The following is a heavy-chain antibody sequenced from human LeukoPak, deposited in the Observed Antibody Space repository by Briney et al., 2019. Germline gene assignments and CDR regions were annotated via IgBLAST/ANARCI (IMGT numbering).Heavy chain of an antibody. D-gene: IGHD1-14*01. V-gene: IGHV3-23*01. J-gene: IGHJ4*02. CDR1: GFTFSSYA. CDR2: ISGSGGST. CDR3: AKGTRGWRGIGSFDY. Sequence: GGSLRLSCAASGFTFSSYAMSWVRQAPGKGLEWVSAISGSGGSTYYAGSVKGRFTISRDNSKNTLYLQMNSLRAEDTAVYYCAKGTRGWRGIGSFDYWGQGTLVTVSS.